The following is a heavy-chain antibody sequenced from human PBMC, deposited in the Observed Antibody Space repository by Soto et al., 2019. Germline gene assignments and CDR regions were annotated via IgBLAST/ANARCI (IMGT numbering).Heavy chain of an antibody. J-gene: IGHJ2*01. D-gene: IGHD6-13*01. V-gene: IGHV1-69*01. Sequence: QVQLVQSGAEVKKPGSSVKVSCKASGGTFSSYAISWVRQAPGQGLEWMGGIIPIFGTANYAQKFQGRVTISADESTSTAYMELSSLRSEDTAVYYCARGEVAAAGTGWYFDLWGRGTLVTVSS. CDR2: IIPIFGTA. CDR1: GGTFSSYA. CDR3: ARGEVAAAGTGWYFDL.